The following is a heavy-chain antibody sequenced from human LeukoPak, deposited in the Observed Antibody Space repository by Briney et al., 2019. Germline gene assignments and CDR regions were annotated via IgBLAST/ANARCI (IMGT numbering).Heavy chain of an antibody. CDR1: GGPISSYY. CDR3: AREAARYDILTGYSPLGYFDY. CDR2: IYYSGST. Sequence: SETLSLTCTVSGGPISSYYWSWIRQPPGKGLEWIGYIYYSGSTNYNPSLKSRVTISVDTSKNQFSLKLSSVTAADTAVYYCAREAARYDILTGYSPLGYFDYWGQGTLVTVSS. D-gene: IGHD3-9*01. J-gene: IGHJ4*02. V-gene: IGHV4-59*01.